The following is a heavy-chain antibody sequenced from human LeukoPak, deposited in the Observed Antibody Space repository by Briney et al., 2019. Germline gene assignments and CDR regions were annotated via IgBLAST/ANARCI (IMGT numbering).Heavy chain of an antibody. CDR2: IDTAGDP. J-gene: IGHJ6*04. CDR1: GFTFSSNG. V-gene: IGHV3-13*05. CDR3: ARGYGSGSYAGMDV. Sequence: PGGSLRLSCVASGFTFSSNGMHWVRQAAGKGLEWVSGIDTAGDPCYPGSVKGRFTISRENAKNSLYLQMNSLTAGDTVVYYCARGYGSGSYAGMDVWGKGTTVTVSS. D-gene: IGHD3-10*01.